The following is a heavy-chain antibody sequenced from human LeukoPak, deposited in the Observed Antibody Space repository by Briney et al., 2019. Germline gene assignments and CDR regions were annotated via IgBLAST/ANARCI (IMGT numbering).Heavy chain of an antibody. CDR2: IKEDGNEK. CDR3: ARGSGSPWFDY. Sequence: PGGSLRLSCAASGFTFSSYWMSWVRQAPGKGLEWVANIKEDGNEKYYVDSVKGRFTISRDNAKNSLYLQMNSLRAEDAAVYYCARGSGSPWFDYWGQGTLVTVSS. J-gene: IGHJ4*02. CDR1: GFTFSSYW. V-gene: IGHV3-7*01. D-gene: IGHD1-26*01.